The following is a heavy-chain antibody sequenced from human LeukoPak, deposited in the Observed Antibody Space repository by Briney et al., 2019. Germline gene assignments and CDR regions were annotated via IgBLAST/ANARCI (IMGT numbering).Heavy chain of an antibody. CDR1: VFIFSSYE. Sequence: PGGSLRLSCAVSVFIFSSYEMNWVRQAPGEGLVWVSRLNEDGGITNYADFAKGRFTISRDNARNTLYLQMNSLSADDTAVYYCTRDIGGRSAYWGQGALVTVSS. CDR2: LNEDGGIT. V-gene: IGHV3-74*01. D-gene: IGHD3-16*01. CDR3: TRDIGGRSAY. J-gene: IGHJ4*02.